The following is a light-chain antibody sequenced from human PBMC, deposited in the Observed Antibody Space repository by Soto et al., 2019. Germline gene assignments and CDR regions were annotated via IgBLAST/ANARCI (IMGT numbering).Light chain of an antibody. J-gene: IGKJ1*01. V-gene: IGKV1-5*03. CDR1: QSISTW. Sequence: DIPMTQSPCTLSASVGDRVTITCRASQSISTWLAWYQQIPGKAPKLLIYKASRLESGVPSRFSGSGSGTEFTLTISSLQPDDFGTYYCQHYSDYSRTFGQGTKVDIK. CDR2: KAS. CDR3: QHYSDYSRT.